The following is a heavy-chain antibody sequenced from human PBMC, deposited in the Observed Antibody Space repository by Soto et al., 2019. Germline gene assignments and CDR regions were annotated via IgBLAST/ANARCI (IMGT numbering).Heavy chain of an antibody. Sequence: PGGSLRLSCAASGFTFSSYGMHWVRQAPGKGLEWVAVIWYDGSNKYYADSVKGRFTISRDNSKNTLYLQMNSLRAEDTAVYYCARGDYYGSGSYYTDYYGMDVWGQGTTVTVS. J-gene: IGHJ6*02. V-gene: IGHV3-33*01. CDR3: ARGDYYGSGSYYTDYYGMDV. CDR2: IWYDGSNK. D-gene: IGHD3-10*01. CDR1: GFTFSSYG.